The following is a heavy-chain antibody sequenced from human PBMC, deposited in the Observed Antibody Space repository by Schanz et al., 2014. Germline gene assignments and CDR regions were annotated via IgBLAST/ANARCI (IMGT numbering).Heavy chain of an antibody. J-gene: IGHJ4*02. V-gene: IGHV1-18*01. CDR1: GYTFTSYG. D-gene: IGHD3-9*01. Sequence: QVQLVQSGAEVKKPGASVKVSCKASGYTFTSYGISWVRQAPGQGLEWMGWISACNGNTKYPQKLQGRVTMTTDTSTSTAYMELRSLRADDTAVYYCARDGADVYDVLTEEDYWGQGTLVTVSS. CDR2: ISACNGNT. CDR3: ARDGADVYDVLTEEDY.